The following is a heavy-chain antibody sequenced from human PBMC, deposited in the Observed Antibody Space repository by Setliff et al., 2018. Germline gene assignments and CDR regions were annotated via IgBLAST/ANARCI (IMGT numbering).Heavy chain of an antibody. D-gene: IGHD6-13*01. CDR2: IYHSGST. J-gene: IGHJ5*02. CDR3: ASHSSSWYH. Sequence: KTSETLSLTCAVSGGSISSSNWWSWVRQPPGKGLEWIGEIYHSGSTNYNPSLKRRVTISVDKSKNQFSLKLSSVTAADPAVYYCASHSSSWYHWGQGTLVTVSS. CDR1: GGSISSSNW. V-gene: IGHV4-4*02.